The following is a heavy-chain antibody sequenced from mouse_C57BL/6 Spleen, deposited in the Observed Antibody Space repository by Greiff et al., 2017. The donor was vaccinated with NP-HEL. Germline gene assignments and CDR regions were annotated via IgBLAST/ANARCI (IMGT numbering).Heavy chain of an antibody. V-gene: IGHV1-81*01. J-gene: IGHJ4*01. CDR1: GYTFTSYG. Sequence: QVQLQQSGAELARPGASVKLSCKASGYTFTSYGISWVKQRTGQGLEWIGEIYPRSGNTYYNEKFKGKATLTADKSSSTAYMELRSLTSEDSAVYFCARAPPCITTVVALDYAMDYWGQGTSVTVSS. CDR2: IYPRSGNT. D-gene: IGHD1-1*01. CDR3: ARAPPCITTVVALDYAMDY.